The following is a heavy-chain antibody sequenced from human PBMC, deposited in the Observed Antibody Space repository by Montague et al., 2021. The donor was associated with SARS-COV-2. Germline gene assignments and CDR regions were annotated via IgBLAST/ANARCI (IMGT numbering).Heavy chain of an antibody. D-gene: IGHD2-2*01. CDR1: GASISSRSYY. CDR3: ARGRRPVVVPGAGPAGRAFDI. Sequence: SETLSLTCTVSGASISSRSYYRGWIRQPPGKGLEWIGEVNQSGTTIYNPSVKSGVTISEDASKNQFYLRLNSVTAADTAVYYCARGRRPVVVPGAGPAGRAFDIWGQGTIVTVSS. V-gene: IGHV4-39*07. CDR2: VNQSGTT. J-gene: IGHJ3*02.